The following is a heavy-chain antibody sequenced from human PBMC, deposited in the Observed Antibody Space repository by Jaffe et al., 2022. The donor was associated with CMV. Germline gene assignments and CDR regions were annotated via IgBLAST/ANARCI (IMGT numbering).Heavy chain of an antibody. V-gene: IGHV3-48*03. CDR2: IGNSGNSI. Sequence: EVQLVESGGGLVQSGGSLRLSCAASGFSFSSYEMNWVRQAPGKGLEWVSYIGNSGNSIYYADSVKGRFTVSRDNAKNSLYLQMNSLRAEDTAFYYCARGARGEHFDPWGQGTLVTVSS. CDR1: GFSFSSYE. J-gene: IGHJ5*02. CDR3: ARGARGEHFDP.